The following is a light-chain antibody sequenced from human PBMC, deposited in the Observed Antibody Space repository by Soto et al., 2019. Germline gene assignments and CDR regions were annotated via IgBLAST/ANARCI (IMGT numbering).Light chain of an antibody. J-gene: IGKJ4*01. CDR2: GAS. CDR3: QQYNNWPPLDT. CDR1: QSVSRN. V-gene: IGKV3-15*01. Sequence: EIVMTQSPATLSVSPGERATLSCRASQSVSRNLAWYQQKPGQAPRLLIYGASTRATGIPARFSGSGSGTEFTLTISSLQSEDFAVYYCQQYNNWPPLDTFGGGTKVEIK.